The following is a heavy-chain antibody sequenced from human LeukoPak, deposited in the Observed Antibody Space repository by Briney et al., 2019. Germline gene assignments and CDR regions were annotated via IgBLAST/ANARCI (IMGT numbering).Heavy chain of an antibody. CDR1: GGTFSSYA. CDR3: ARDEWERPRFDP. V-gene: IGHV1-69*05. Sequence: ASVKVSCKASGGTFSSYAISWVRQAPGQGLEWMGRTIPIFGTANYAQKFQGRVTITTDESTSTAYMELSSLRSEDTAVYYCARDEWERPRFDPWGQGTLVTVSS. CDR2: TIPIFGTA. J-gene: IGHJ5*02. D-gene: IGHD1-26*01.